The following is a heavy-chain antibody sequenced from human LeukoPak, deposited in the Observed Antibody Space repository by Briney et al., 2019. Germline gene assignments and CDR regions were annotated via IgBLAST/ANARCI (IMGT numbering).Heavy chain of an antibody. CDR1: GFTFSSYE. V-gene: IGHV3-48*03. CDR3: ARDYFQYYRLDV. D-gene: IGHD2/OR15-2a*01. Sequence: GGSLRLSCAASGFTFSSYEMNWVRQAPGKGLEWVSYISISGNTIYYADSVKGRFTVSRDNAKNSLYLQMNSLRAEDTAIYYCARDYFQYYRLDVWGQGTTVTVSS. J-gene: IGHJ6*02. CDR2: ISISGNTI.